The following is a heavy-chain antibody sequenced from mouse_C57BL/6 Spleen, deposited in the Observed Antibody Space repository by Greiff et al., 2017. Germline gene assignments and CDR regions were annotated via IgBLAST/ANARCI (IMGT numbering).Heavy chain of an antibody. CDR1: GFTFSDFY. CDR3: ARDADSNYGGFAY. V-gene: IGHV7-1*01. CDR2: SRNKANDYTT. J-gene: IGHJ3*01. Sequence: DVMLVESGGGLVQSGRSLRLSCATSGFTFSDFYMEWVRQAPGKGLEWIAASRNKANDYTTEYSASVKGRFIVSRDTSQSILYLQMNALRAEDTAIYYCARDADSNYGGFAYWGQGTLVTVSA. D-gene: IGHD2-5*01.